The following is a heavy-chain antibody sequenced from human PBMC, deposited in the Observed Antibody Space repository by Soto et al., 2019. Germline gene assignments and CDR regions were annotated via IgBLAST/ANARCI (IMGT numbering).Heavy chain of an antibody. Sequence: SVKVSCKASGGTFSSYAISWVRQAPGQGLEWMGGIIPTFGTANYAQKFQGRVTITADESTSTAYMELSSLRSEDTAVYYCARSKRWLQLFDYWGQGTLVTVSS. J-gene: IGHJ4*02. V-gene: IGHV1-69*13. CDR1: GGTFSSYA. CDR3: ARSKRWLQLFDY. CDR2: IIPTFGTA. D-gene: IGHD5-12*01.